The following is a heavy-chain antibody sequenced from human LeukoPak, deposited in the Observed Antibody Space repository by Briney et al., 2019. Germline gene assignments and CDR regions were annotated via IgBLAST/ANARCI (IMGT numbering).Heavy chain of an antibody. CDR3: ARGGVTIFGVATPTKWFDP. Sequence: SETLSLTCTVSGGSISSYSWSWIRQPPGKGLEWIGYIHYNGIPNYNPSLKIRVTLSVDTSNIHFSLKVSSVTAADTAVYYCARGGVTIFGVATPTKWFDPWGQGTLVTVSS. V-gene: IGHV4-59*01. CDR1: GGSISSYS. CDR2: IHYNGIP. J-gene: IGHJ5*02. D-gene: IGHD3-3*01.